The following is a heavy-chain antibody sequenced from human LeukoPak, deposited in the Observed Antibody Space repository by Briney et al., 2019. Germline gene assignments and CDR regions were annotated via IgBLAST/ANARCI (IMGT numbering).Heavy chain of an antibody. J-gene: IGHJ4*02. D-gene: IGHD2-2*03. CDR2: IRYDGSNK. Sequence: PGGSLRLSCAASGFTFSSYGMHWVRQAPGKGLEWVAFIRYDGSNKYYADSVKGRFTIFRDNSKNTLYLQMNSLRAEDTAVYYCAKESLMDIVVVPAARSPFDYWGQGTLVTVSS. V-gene: IGHV3-30*02. CDR3: AKESLMDIVVVPAARSPFDY. CDR1: GFTFSSYG.